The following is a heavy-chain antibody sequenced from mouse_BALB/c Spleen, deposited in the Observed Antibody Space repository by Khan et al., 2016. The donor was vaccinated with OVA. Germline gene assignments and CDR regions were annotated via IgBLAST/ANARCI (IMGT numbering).Heavy chain of an antibody. Sequence: QVQLQQPGAELVRPGVSVKISCKGSGYTFTDFAMHWVKQSHAKGLEWIGVISTYYGDTNYNQNFKGKATMTVDKSSSTAYMELTRLTSEDSAIYYWARGSGHCRFAYWGQGTLVTVSA. CDR3: ARGSGHCRFAY. D-gene: IGHD1-3*01. CDR1: GYTFTDFA. J-gene: IGHJ3*01. V-gene: IGHV1S137*01. CDR2: ISTYYGDT.